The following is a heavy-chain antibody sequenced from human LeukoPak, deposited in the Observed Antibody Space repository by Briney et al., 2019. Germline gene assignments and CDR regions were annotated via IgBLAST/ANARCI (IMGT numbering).Heavy chain of an antibody. CDR1: GFTFSSYA. CDR2: LSGSGGST. J-gene: IGHJ4*02. D-gene: IGHD4-17*01. Sequence: GGSLRLSCAASGFTFSSYAMSWVRQAPGKGLEWVSALSGSGGSTYYADSVKGRFTISRDNSQNTLYLQMNSLRAEDTAVYYCGKDHGDFALDYWGQGTLVTVSS. V-gene: IGHV3-23*01. CDR3: GKDHGDFALDY.